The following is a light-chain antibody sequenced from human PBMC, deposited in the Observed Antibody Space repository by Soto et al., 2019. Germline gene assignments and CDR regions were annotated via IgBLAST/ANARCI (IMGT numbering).Light chain of an antibody. CDR3: QHYGSSPFT. Sequence: DIVLTQSPGTLSLSPGERATLSCRASQSVSSSYLAWYQQKPGQAPRLLVYGASSRATGIPDRFSGSGSGTDLTLTISRVEPEDFAVYYCQHYGSSPFTFGPGTRVDIK. CDR1: QSVSSSY. V-gene: IGKV3-20*01. CDR2: GAS. J-gene: IGKJ3*01.